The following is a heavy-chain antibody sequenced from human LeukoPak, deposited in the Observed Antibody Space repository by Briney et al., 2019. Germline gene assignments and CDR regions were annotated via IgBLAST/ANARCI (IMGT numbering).Heavy chain of an antibody. D-gene: IGHD5-24*01. CDR2: ISDSGT. V-gene: IGHV4-59*08. CDR3: ARHGGGYSFDY. J-gene: IGHJ4*02. CDR1: GGSISSYY. Sequence: PSETLSLTCTVSGGSISSYYWSWIRQPPGEGLEWIGYISDSGTNYKPSLKRRVTISVDTSKNQFSLKLTSVTAADTAVYYCARHGGGYSFDYWGRGTLVTVSS.